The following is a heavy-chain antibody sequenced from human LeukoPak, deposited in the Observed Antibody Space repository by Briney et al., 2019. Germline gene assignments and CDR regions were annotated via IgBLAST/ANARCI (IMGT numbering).Heavy chain of an antibody. CDR2: ISASGGGK. D-gene: IGHD3-16*01. J-gene: IGHJ4*02. CDR3: AKDNADYPIYYFDS. CDR1: GFTFSTYA. Sequence: GRSLRLSCAAPGFTFSTYAMNWVRQAPGKGLEWVSGISASGGGKFYADSVKGRFTISRDKSKSTLYLQTNSLRADDAAVYYCAKDNADYPIYYFDSWGQGTLVTVSS. V-gene: IGHV3-23*01.